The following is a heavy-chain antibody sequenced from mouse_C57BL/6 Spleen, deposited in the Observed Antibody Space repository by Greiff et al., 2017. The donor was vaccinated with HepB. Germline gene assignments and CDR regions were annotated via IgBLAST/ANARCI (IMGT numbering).Heavy chain of an antibody. Sequence: DVKLQESGPGLVKPSQSLSLTCSVTGYSITSGYYWNWIRQFPGNKLEWMGYISYDGSNNYNPSLKNRISITRDTSKNQFFLKLNSVTTEDTATYYCARGVLRSYFDYWGQGTTLTVSS. V-gene: IGHV3-6*01. D-gene: IGHD1-1*01. CDR3: ARGVLRSYFDY. CDR2: ISYDGSN. J-gene: IGHJ2*01. CDR1: GYSITSGYY.